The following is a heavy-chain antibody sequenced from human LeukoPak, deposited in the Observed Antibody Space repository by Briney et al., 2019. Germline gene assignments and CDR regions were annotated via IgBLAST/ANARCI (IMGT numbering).Heavy chain of an antibody. CDR2: IYSGGST. D-gene: IGHD6-13*01. CDR1: RFTVSSNY. J-gene: IGHJ6*03. Sequence: HAGGSLRLSCAASRFTVSSNYMSWVRQAPGKGLEWVSVIYSGGSTYYADSVKGRFTISGDNSKNTLYLQMNSLRAEDTAVYYCAREPAAADDYYMDVWGKGTTVTVSS. CDR3: AREPAAADDYYMDV. V-gene: IGHV3-66*02.